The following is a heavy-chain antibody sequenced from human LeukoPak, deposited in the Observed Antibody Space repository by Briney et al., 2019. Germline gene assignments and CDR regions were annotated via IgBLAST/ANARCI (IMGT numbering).Heavy chain of an antibody. CDR2: IYTSGST. D-gene: IGHD5-18*01. CDR3: ARDGSTRYSFSSNYYYMDV. V-gene: IGHV4-4*07. Sequence: PSETLSLTCTVSGGSISSYYWSWIWQPAGKGLEWIGHIYTSGSTNYNPSLKSRVTMSVDTSKNQFSLKLSSVTAADTAVYYCARDGSTRYSFSSNYYYMDVWGKGTAVTVSS. J-gene: IGHJ6*03. CDR1: GGSISSYY.